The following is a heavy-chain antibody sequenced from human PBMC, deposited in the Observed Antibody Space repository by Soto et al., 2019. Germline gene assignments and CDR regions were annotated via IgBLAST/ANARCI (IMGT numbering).Heavy chain of an antibody. V-gene: IGHV3-23*01. Sequence: EVQLLESGGGLVQPGGSLRLSCAASGFFFGNYAMSWVRQAPGKGLEWVSSISGSGSSTYYADFVKGRFTISRDSSMNTLYLHMNSLRAEDRAVYYCAREPEMSAGYSMDVWGQGTTVTVSS. CDR1: GFFFGNYA. J-gene: IGHJ6*02. CDR2: ISGSGSST. CDR3: AREPEMSAGYSMDV. D-gene: IGHD3-3*01.